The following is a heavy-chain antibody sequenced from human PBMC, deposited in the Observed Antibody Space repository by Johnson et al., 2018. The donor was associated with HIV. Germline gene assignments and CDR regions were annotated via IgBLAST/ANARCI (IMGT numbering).Heavy chain of an antibody. CDR2: IKQDGSEK. CDR3: VCLRAWTFDI. Sequence: EVQLVESGGGVVQPGGSLRLSCAASGFTFNNYWMSWVRQAPGRGLEWVANIKQDGSEKFYVDSVKGRFTISRDNAKNSLYLQMHSLRAEDTAVYYCVCLRAWTFDIWGQGTMVTVSS. J-gene: IGHJ3*02. V-gene: IGHV3-7*01. CDR1: GFTFNNYW. D-gene: IGHD3-10*01.